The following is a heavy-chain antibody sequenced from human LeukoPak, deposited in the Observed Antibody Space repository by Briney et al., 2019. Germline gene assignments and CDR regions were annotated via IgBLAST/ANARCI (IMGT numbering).Heavy chain of an antibody. CDR3: ARDIGYYDFWSGLX. Sequence: GASVKVSCKASGYTFTGYYMHWVRQAPGQGLEWMGWINPNSGGTNYAQKFQGRVTMTRDTSISTAYMELSRLRSDDTAVYYCARDIGYYDFWSGLXWGQGTLVTVSS. CDR2: INPNSGGT. J-gene: IGHJ4*02. V-gene: IGHV1-2*02. D-gene: IGHD3-3*01. CDR1: GYTFTGYY.